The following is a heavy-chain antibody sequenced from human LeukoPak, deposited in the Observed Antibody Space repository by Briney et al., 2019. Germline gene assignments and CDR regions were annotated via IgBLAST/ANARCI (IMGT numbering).Heavy chain of an antibody. CDR1: GVAFSGGA. D-gene: IGHD6-13*01. CDR2: ISGSGGST. CDR3: AKEGSSSGYVDYYGMDV. V-gene: IGHV3-23*01. Sequence: GWSQALDCAGYGVAFSGGAMSWVRQAPGKGLEWVSAISGSGGSTYYADSVKGRFTISRDNSKNTLYLQMNSLRAEDTAVYYCAKEGSSSGYVDYYGMDVWGQGTPVTVSS. J-gene: IGHJ6*02.